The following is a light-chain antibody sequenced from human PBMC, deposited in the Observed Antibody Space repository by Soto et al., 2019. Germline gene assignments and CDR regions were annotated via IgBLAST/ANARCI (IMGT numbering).Light chain of an antibody. CDR2: TNT. Sequence: QAVLTQPPSASGTPGQTITISCSGTTSNIGKNSVSWYQQLPGTAPKLLIYTNTQRPLGVPVRFSGSKSGTLASLAISGLQSDDEADYYCAAWDDNLYVFGSGTKLTVL. CDR1: TSNIGKNS. CDR3: AAWDDNLYV. V-gene: IGLV1-44*01. J-gene: IGLJ1*01.